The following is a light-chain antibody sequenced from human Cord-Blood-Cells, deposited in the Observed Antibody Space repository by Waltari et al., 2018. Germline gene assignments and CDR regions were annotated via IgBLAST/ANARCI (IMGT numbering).Light chain of an antibody. CDR1: SSNIGNNA. Sequence: QSVLTQPPSVSEAPRQRVTISCSGSSSNIGNNAVTWDQQLPGKAPKLLIYYDDLLPSGVSDRFSGSKSGTSASLAISGLQSEDEADYYCAAWDDSLNGVVFGGGTKLTVL. V-gene: IGLV1-36*01. J-gene: IGLJ2*01. CDR3: AAWDDSLNGVV. CDR2: YDD.